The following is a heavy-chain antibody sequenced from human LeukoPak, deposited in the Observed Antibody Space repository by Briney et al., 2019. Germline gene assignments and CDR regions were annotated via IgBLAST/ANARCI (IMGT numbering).Heavy chain of an antibody. CDR1: GGSFSDYY. V-gene: IGHV4-34*01. D-gene: IGHD2-2*01. J-gene: IGHJ6*04. CDR2: INHSGTT. Sequence: SETLSLPCAVYGGSFSDYYWNWIRQPPGKGLEWIGEINHSGTTNYNPSLKSRVTISVDTSKNQFSLRLSAVTAADTAVYHCARGLRLPSRSSPAVPHVWGKGTAVSVSA. CDR3: ARGLRLPSRSSPAVPHV.